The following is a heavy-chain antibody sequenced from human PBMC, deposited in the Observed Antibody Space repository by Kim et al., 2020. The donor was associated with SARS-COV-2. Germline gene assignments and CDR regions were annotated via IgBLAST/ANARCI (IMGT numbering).Heavy chain of an antibody. V-gene: IGHV4-39*01. CDR3: ARLYAFTGSYTAYYFD. J-gene: IGHJ4*01. D-gene: IGHD3-10*01. Sequence: SETLSLTCTVSGASIRSNGYFWAWIRQPPGKGLELIGSVSYSGRTYNNPSLERLIITSLDTSKTQIPQLLRSVTAADTAVYHCARLYAFTGSYTAYYFD. CDR1: GASIRSNGYF. CDR2: VSYSGRT.